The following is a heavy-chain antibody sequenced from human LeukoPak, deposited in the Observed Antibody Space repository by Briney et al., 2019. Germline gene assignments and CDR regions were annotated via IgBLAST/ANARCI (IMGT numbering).Heavy chain of an antibody. D-gene: IGHD2-8*01. J-gene: IGHJ4*02. V-gene: IGHV3-53*01. Sequence: GGSLRLSCAVSEFTVYNSYMSWVRQAPGKGLEWVSIIYSGGDTFYVDSVKGRFTISRDKSKNTVYLQVNSLRAEDTAVYYCATRDRNNGVDYWGQGTQVTVSS. CDR3: ATRDRNNGVDY. CDR2: IYSGGDT. CDR1: EFTVYNSY.